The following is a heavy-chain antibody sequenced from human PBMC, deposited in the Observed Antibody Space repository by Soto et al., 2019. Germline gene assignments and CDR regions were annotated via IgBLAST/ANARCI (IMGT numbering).Heavy chain of an antibody. CDR2: IYYSGST. D-gene: IGHD1-26*01. Sequence: SETLSLTCTVAGGSISSSSCCWGWIRQPPGKGLEWIGSIYYSGSTYYNPSLKSRVTISVDTSKNQFSLRLSSVTAADTAVYYCARHEGGSYWGAYNWFDPWGQGTLVTVSS. CDR3: ARHEGGSYWGAYNWFDP. V-gene: IGHV4-39*01. CDR1: GGSISSSSCC. J-gene: IGHJ5*02.